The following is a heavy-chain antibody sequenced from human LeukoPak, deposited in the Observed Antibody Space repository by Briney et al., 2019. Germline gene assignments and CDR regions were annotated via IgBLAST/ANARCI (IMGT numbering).Heavy chain of an antibody. CDR3: ARELAVVAATRYYYYGMDV. J-gene: IGHJ6*02. Sequence: GRSLRLSCAASGFTFSSYGMHWVRQAPGKGLEWVAVIWYDGSNKYYADSVTGRFTISRDNSKNTLYLQMNSLRAEDTAVYYCARELAVVAATRYYYYGMDVWGQGTTVTVSS. D-gene: IGHD2-15*01. CDR1: GFTFSSYG. V-gene: IGHV3-33*01. CDR2: IWYDGSNK.